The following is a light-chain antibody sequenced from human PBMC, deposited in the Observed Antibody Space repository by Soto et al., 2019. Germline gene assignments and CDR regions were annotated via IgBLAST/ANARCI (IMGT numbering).Light chain of an antibody. CDR1: QSVLYNSDNKNY. J-gene: IGKJ4*01. CDR3: QQYYTTLS. V-gene: IGKV4-1*01. CDR2: WAS. Sequence: DIVMTQSPDSLAVSLGERATINCKSSQSVLYNSDNKNYLAWYQQKAGQPPKLLIYWASTRDSGVPDRFSGSGSGADFTLTINTLHAEDVAVYYCQQYYTTLSFGGGTKVEIK.